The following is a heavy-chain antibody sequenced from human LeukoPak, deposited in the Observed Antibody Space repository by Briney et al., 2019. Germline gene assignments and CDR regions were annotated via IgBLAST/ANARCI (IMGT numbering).Heavy chain of an antibody. J-gene: IGHJ4*02. CDR2: IWYDGSNK. CDR3: ARGYVDTAMVEHFDY. V-gene: IGHV3-33*01. D-gene: IGHD5-18*01. Sequence: PGGSLRLSCAASGFTFSSYGMHWVRQAPGKGLEWVAVIWYDGSNKYYADSVKGRFTISRDNSKNTLYLQMNSLRAEDTAVYYCARGYVDTAMVEHFDYWGQGTLVTVSS. CDR1: GFTFSSYG.